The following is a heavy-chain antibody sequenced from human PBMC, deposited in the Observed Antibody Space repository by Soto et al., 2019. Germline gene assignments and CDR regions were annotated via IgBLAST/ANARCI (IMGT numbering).Heavy chain of an antibody. CDR2: IIPIFGTA. CDR3: ARVGMDV. Sequence: PSVKISCEASACTFSGYTISWVRQAPGQGLEWMGGIIPIFGTANYAQKFQGRVTITADESTSTAYMELSSLRSEDTAVYYCARVGMDVWVQGTTVTVSS. CDR1: ACTFSGYT. J-gene: IGHJ6*01. V-gene: IGHV1-69*01.